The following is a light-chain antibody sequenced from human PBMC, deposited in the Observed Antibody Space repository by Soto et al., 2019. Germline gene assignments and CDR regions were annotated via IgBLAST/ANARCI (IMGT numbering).Light chain of an antibody. CDR1: GRDIGAYDY. J-gene: IGLJ1*01. CDR2: GVK. Sequence: QSALTQPASVSGSPGQSITNSCTGSGRDIGAYDYVSWYQQHPGKAPKLLIYGVKNRPSGVSYRFSASKSAFTASLTISGLQAEDEAHYYCSSYTTSYFYVFGPGTKLTVL. V-gene: IGLV2-14*01. CDR3: SSYTTSYFYV.